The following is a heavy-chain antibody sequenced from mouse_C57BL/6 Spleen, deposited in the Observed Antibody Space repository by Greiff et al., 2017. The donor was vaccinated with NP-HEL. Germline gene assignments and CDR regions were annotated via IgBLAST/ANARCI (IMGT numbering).Heavy chain of an antibody. Sequence: EVQLQESGPGLVNPSQSLSLTCSVTGYSITSGYYWNWIRQFPGNKLEWMGYISYDGSNNYNPSLKNRISITRDTSKNQFFLKLNSVTTEDTATYYCARGGIYYDYDYYFDYWGQGTTLTVSS. J-gene: IGHJ2*01. CDR3: ARGGIYYDYDYYFDY. CDR1: GYSITSGYY. D-gene: IGHD2-4*01. CDR2: ISYDGSN. V-gene: IGHV3-6*01.